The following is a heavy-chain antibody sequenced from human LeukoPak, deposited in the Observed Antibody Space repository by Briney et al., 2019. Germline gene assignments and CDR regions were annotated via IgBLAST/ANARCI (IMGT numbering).Heavy chain of an antibody. CDR2: IYYSGST. Sequence: SETLSLTCTVSGGSISSSSYYWGWIRQPRGKGLEWIGSIYYSGSTYYSPSLKSRVTISVDTSKNQFSLKLSSVTAADTAVYYCARDPSCGGDCYSGDYWGQGTLVTVSS. CDR1: GGSISSSSYY. CDR3: ARDPSCGGDCYSGDY. D-gene: IGHD2-21*02. V-gene: IGHV4-39*07. J-gene: IGHJ4*02.